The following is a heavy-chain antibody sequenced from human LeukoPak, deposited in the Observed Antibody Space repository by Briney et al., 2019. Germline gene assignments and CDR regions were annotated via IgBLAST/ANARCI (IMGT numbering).Heavy chain of an antibody. J-gene: IGHJ3*01. Sequence: KPSGTLSLTCAVSGGSISSNNWWSWVRQPPGKGLEWIGEIYHSGSTDYNPSLESRVTISVDKSKNQSSLKLSSVTAADTAVYYCARGFYGSGSYSSPGFHAFDVWGQGTMVTVSS. V-gene: IGHV4-4*02. CDR3: ARGFYGSGSYSSPGFHAFDV. D-gene: IGHD3-10*01. CDR1: GGSISSNNW. CDR2: IYHSGST.